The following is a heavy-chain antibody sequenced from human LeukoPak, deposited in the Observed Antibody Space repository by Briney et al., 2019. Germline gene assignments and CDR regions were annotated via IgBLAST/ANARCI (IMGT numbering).Heavy chain of an antibody. J-gene: IGHJ4*02. Sequence: PSETLSLTCAVYGGSFSGYYWSWIRQPPGKGLEWIGEINHSGSTNYNPSLKSRVTISVDTSKNQFSLKLSSVTAADTAVYYCARGRRVVDYWGQGTLVTVPS. CDR2: INHSGST. V-gene: IGHV4-34*01. CDR1: GGSFSGYY. D-gene: IGHD2-15*01. CDR3: ARGRRVVDY.